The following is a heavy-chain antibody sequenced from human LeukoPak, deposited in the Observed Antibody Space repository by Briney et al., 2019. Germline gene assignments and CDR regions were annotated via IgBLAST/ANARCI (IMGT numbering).Heavy chain of an antibody. Sequence: PGGSLRLSCAASGFIFSDYYMSWIRQPPGKGLEWIGSIYYSGSTYYNPSLKSRVTISVDTSKNQFSLKLSSVTAADTAVYYCARDLPRDYDFWSGYYRGNWFDPWGQGTLVTVSS. D-gene: IGHD3-3*01. V-gene: IGHV4-38-2*02. J-gene: IGHJ5*02. CDR1: GFIFSDYY. CDR3: ARDLPRDYDFWSGYYRGNWFDP. CDR2: IYYSGST.